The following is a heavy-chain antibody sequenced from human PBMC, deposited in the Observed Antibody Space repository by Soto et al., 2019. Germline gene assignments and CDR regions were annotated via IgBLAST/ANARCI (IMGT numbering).Heavy chain of an antibody. Sequence: GASVKVSCKASGYTFTSYGISWVRQAPGQGLEWMGWISAYNGNTNYAQKLQGRVTMTTDTSTSTAYMELRSLRSDDTAVYYCARSAPQILRYFDWLHPLDYWGQGTLVTVPQ. CDR2: ISAYNGNT. J-gene: IGHJ4*02. CDR1: GYTFTSYG. CDR3: ARSAPQILRYFDWLHPLDY. D-gene: IGHD3-9*01. V-gene: IGHV1-18*04.